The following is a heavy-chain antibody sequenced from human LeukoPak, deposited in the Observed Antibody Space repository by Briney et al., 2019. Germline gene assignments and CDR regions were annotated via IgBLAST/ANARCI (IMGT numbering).Heavy chain of an antibody. CDR3: ARRWELFGVFDY. Sequence: TLSLTCTVSGGSISSGDYYWSWIRQHPGKGLEWIGYIYYSGSTYYNPSLKSRVTISVDTSKNQFSLKLSSVTAADTAVYSCARRWELFGVFDYWGQGTLVTVSS. CDR1: GGSISSGDYY. V-gene: IGHV4-31*03. J-gene: IGHJ4*02. CDR2: IYYSGST. D-gene: IGHD1-26*01.